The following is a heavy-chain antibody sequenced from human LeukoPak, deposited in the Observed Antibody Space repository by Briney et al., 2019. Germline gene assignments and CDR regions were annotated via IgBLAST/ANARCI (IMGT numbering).Heavy chain of an antibody. J-gene: IGHJ4*02. V-gene: IGHV3-30*03. D-gene: IGHD2-15*01. Sequence: GGSLRLSCVVSGFTFSNYGMHWVRQAPGKGLEWVTYISNDGSSKLYADAVKGRFTISRDNPKNTLYLQMDSLRVEDTAVYYCADSRLVRDIVVAEPATTTSAEFDYWGQGTLVTVSS. CDR2: ISNDGSSK. CDR3: ADSRLVRDIVVAEPATTTSAEFDY. CDR1: GFTFSNYG.